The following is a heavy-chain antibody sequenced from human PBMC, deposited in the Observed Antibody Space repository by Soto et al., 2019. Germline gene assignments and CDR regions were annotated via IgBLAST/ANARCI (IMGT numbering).Heavy chain of an antibody. J-gene: IGHJ4*02. CDR2: ISASGYSA. CDR3: AKGEQLWDPFDS. D-gene: IGHD6-13*01. CDR1: ELAFSNYA. Sequence: EAQLLESGGGLVQPGGSLRLSCAASELAFSNYAMTWVRQAPGKGQEWVSVISASGYSAYYGGAVKGRFTTSRDNSKSTLYLQMNRLRADDTAVYYCAKGEQLWDPFDSWGQGTLVTVSS. V-gene: IGHV3-23*01.